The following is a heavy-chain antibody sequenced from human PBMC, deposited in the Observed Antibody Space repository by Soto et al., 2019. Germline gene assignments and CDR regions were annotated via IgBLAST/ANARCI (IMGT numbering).Heavy chain of an antibody. CDR2: IYHSGST. D-gene: IGHD2-2*01. CDR1: GGSISGYS. J-gene: IGHJ6*02. CDR3: ARLYGYCIRNSCHGHYAMDV. Sequence: SETLSLTCTVSGGSISGYSWSWIRQPPGKGLEWIGYIYHSGSTYYNPSLNSRVTVSVDTSKNQFSLKVSSVTAADTAVYYCARLYGYCIRNSCHGHYAMDVWGQGTTVTVSS. V-gene: IGHV4-59*04.